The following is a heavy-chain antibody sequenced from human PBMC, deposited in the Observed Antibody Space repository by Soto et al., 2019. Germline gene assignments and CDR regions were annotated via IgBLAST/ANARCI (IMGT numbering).Heavy chain of an antibody. CDR3: AKDKSGTTAFDI. D-gene: IGHD1-1*01. J-gene: IGHJ3*02. CDR1: GFTFSTYA. Sequence: QPGGSLRLSCADSGFTFSTYALSWVRQAPGKGLEWVSAINERGGSTYYADSVKGRFTISRDDSKNTLYLQMNSLRAEDTALYYCAKDKSGTTAFDIWGQGTMVTVSS. CDR2: INERGGST. V-gene: IGHV3-23*01.